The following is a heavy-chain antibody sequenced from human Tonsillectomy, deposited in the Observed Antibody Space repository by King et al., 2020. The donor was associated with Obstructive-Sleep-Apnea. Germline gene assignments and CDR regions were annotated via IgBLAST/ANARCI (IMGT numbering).Heavy chain of an antibody. CDR3: ARDSLLDYGDYLDY. V-gene: IGHV1-2*04. Sequence: QLVQSGAEVKKPGASVKVSCKASGYTFTGYYMHWVQQAPGQGLEWMGWINPNSGDTNFAQKFQGWVTMTRDTSINTAYMELSRLRSDDTAVYYCARDSLLDYGDYLDYWGQGTLVTVSS. J-gene: IGHJ4*02. D-gene: IGHD4-17*01. CDR2: INPNSGDT. CDR1: GYTFTGYY.